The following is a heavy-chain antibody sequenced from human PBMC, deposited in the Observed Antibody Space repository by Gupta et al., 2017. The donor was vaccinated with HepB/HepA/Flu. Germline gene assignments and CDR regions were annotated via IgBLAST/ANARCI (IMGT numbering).Heavy chain of an antibody. D-gene: IGHD3-10*01. Sequence: EVQLLESGGGLAQPGGSLILSCAASGFTFGSYTMTWVRQAPGKGLEWVSSISGSGAGTYYADSVKGRFTISRDNSKNTQYLQMNTLRAEDTAVYYCAKPAHGGWGQGTTVTVSS. CDR1: GFTFGSYT. CDR3: AKPAHGG. CDR2: ISGSGAGT. J-gene: IGHJ6*02. V-gene: IGHV3-23*01.